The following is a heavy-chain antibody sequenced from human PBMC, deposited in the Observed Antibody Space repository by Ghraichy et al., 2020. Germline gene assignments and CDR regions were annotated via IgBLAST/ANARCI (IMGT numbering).Heavy chain of an antibody. D-gene: IGHD4/OR15-4a*01. CDR3: ARTHRESYGVYDY. CDR2: ISSSSTI. V-gene: IGHV3-48*02. CDR1: GFTFSSYS. Sequence: LSLTCAASGFTFSSYSMNWVRQAPGKGLEWVSYISSSSTIYYADSVKGRFTISRDNAKNSLYLQMNSLRDEDTAVYYCARTHRESYGVYDYWGQGTLVTVSS. J-gene: IGHJ4*02.